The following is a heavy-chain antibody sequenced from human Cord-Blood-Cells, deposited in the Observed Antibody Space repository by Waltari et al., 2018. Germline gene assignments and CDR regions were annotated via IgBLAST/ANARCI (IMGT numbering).Heavy chain of an antibody. J-gene: IGHJ2*01. D-gene: IGHD1-26*01. CDR2: IIPIFGTA. Sequence: QVQLVQSGAEVKKSGSSVKLSCKASGGTSTSYAISWARQPPGQGLEWMGGIIPIFGTANYAQKFQGRVTITADESTSTAYMELSSLRSEDTAVYYCARVGSGEGANWYFDLWGRGTLVTVSS. V-gene: IGHV1-69*01. CDR1: GGTSTSYA. CDR3: ARVGSGEGANWYFDL.